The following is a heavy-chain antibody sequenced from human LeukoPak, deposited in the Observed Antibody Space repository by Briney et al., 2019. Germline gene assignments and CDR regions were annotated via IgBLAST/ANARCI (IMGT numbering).Heavy chain of an antibody. CDR3: ARVAHGDYVIYYFDY. J-gene: IGHJ4*02. D-gene: IGHD4-17*01. Sequence: SETLSLTCTVSGDSISRYYWNWIRQSPGKGLEWIGYIYYSGSTNYNPSLKSRVTISVDTSKNQFSLKLSSVTAADTAVYYCARVAHGDYVIYYFDYWGQGTLVTVSS. CDR1: GDSISRYY. CDR2: IYYSGST. V-gene: IGHV4-59*01.